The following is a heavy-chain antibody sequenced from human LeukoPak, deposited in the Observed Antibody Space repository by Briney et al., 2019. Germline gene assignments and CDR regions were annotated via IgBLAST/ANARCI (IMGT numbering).Heavy chain of an antibody. CDR2: MNPNSGDT. V-gene: IGHV1-8*02. CDR1: GYTFTGYV. Sequence: ASVKVSCKASGYTFTGYVINRVRQATGQGLEWMGWMNPNSGDTGYAQKFQCRVTTTRNNTLSTAYIDLSSLRSEDRAVYYCARARPYYDFWSGYSPWGQGTLVTVSS. J-gene: IGHJ5*02. D-gene: IGHD3-3*01. CDR3: ARARPYYDFWSGYSP.